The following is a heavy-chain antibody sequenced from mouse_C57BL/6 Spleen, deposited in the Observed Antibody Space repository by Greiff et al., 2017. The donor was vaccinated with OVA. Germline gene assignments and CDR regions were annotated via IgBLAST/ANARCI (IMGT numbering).Heavy chain of an antibody. CDR2: INPNNGGT. J-gene: IGHJ2*01. D-gene: IGHD2-5*01. CDR3: ARRGSNYDYFDY. CDR1: GYTFTDYN. V-gene: IGHV1-18*01. Sequence: EVQLQESGPELVKPGASVKIPCKASGYTFTDYNMDWVKQSHGKSLEWIGDINPNNGGTIYNQKFKGKATLTVDKSSSTAYMELRSLTSEDTAVYYCARRGSNYDYFDYWGQGTTLTVSS.